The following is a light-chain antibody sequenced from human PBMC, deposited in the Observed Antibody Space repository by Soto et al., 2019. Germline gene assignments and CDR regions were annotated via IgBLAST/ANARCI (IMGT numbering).Light chain of an antibody. CDR1: QSVSSW. Sequence: DIQMTQSPSTLSASVGDRVTITCRASQSVSSWLAWYQQKPGKAPNLLIYKASSSENGVPSRFSGSGSGTEFTLTISSLQPDDFATYYCQQYHSYSYTFGQGTKLEI. V-gene: IGKV1-5*03. CDR2: KAS. J-gene: IGKJ2*01. CDR3: QQYHSYSYT.